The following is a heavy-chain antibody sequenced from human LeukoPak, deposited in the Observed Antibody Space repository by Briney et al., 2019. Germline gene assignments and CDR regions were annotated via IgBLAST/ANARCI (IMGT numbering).Heavy chain of an antibody. CDR1: GYTSNTYW. CDR3: ARNGNYLDAFNI. Sequence: GESLKISCRASGYTSNTYWIGWVRQMPGRGLEWMGIIYRCDSDTRYSPSFQGQVTISVDKSISTAYLQWSSLQASDTAIYYCARNGNYLDAFNIWRQGTMVTVSS. J-gene: IGHJ3*02. CDR2: IYRCDSDT. D-gene: IGHD1-7*01. V-gene: IGHV5-51*01.